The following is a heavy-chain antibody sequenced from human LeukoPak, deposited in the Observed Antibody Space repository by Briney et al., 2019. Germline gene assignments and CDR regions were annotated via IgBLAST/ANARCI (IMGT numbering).Heavy chain of an antibody. D-gene: IGHD4-17*01. CDR3: ARSRGDYGDYFDY. Sequence: GASVKVSCKASGYTFTSYGISWVRQAPGQGLEWMGWISAYNGNTNYAQKLQGRVTMTTDTSTSTAYKELRSLRSDDTAVYYCARSRGDYGDYFDYWGQGTLVTVSS. V-gene: IGHV1-18*01. CDR2: ISAYNGNT. J-gene: IGHJ4*02. CDR1: GYTFTSYG.